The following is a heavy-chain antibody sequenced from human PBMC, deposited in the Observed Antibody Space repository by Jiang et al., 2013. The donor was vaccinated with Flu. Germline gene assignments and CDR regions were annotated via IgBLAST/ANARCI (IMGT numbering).Heavy chain of an antibody. CDR2: IYYSGST. V-gene: IGHV4-59*11. CDR1: GGSISSHY. Sequence: KPSETLSLTCTVSGGSISSHYWSWIRQPPGKGLEWIGYIYYSGSTNYNPSLKSRVTISVDTSKNQFSLKLSSVTAADTAVYYCARDFNPDYYDSSGSIGGLDYWGQGTLVTVSS. D-gene: IGHD3-22*01. CDR3: ARDFNPDYYDSSGSIGGLDY. J-gene: IGHJ4*02.